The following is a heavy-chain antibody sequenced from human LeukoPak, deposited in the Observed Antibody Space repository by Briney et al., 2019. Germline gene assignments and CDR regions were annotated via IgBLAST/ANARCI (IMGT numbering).Heavy chain of an antibody. Sequence: SDTLSLTCAVSGYSISSRNWWGWARQPPGKGLEWIGYLHHDGRIHYNPSLKSRVSMSLDTSKNQFSLKVTSVTAVDTAVYYCARNPEIAAFEDWGQGTLVTVSS. V-gene: IGHV4-28*05. CDR3: ARNPEIAAFED. J-gene: IGHJ4*02. CDR1: GYSISSRNW. CDR2: LHHDGRI. D-gene: IGHD1-14*01.